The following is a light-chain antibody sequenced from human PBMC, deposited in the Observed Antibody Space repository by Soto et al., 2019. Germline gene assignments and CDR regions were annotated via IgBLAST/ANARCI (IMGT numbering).Light chain of an antibody. CDR2: GAS. CDR1: QSVSSNY. Sequence: DIVLTQSPGTLSLSPGERATLSCRASQSVSSNYLAWYQQKPGQAPRLLIFGASSRATGIPDRFSGSGSGTDFTLTITRLEPEDFVVYYCQQRSNWQVTFGQGTRLEIK. CDR3: QQRSNWQVT. V-gene: IGKV3D-20*02. J-gene: IGKJ5*01.